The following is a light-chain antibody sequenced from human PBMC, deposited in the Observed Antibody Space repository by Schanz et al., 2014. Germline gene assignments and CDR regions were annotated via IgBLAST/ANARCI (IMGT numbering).Light chain of an antibody. CDR3: SSYTSSSTWV. J-gene: IGLJ3*02. Sequence: QSVLTQPASVSGSPGQSITISCTGTSSDVGGYNYVSWYQQHPGKAPKIMIYDVSNRPSGVSNRLSGSKSGNTDSLTISGLKAEDEADYYCSSYTSSSTWVFGGGTKLTVL. V-gene: IGLV2-14*01. CDR1: SSDVGGYNY. CDR2: DVS.